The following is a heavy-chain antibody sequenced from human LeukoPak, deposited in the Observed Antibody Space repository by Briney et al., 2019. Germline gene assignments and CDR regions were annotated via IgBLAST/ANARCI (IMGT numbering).Heavy chain of an antibody. D-gene: IGHD3-10*01. J-gene: IGHJ5*02. V-gene: IGHV1-2*02. CDR2: INPNSGGP. Sequence: ASVKVSCKASGYTFTGYYMHWVRQAPGQGLEWMGWINPNSGGPNYAQKFQGRVTMTRDTSISTAYMELSRLRSDDTDVYYCARGVQITMVRGVLHRWGQGTLVTVSS. CDR3: ARGVQITMVRGVLHR. CDR1: GYTFTGYY.